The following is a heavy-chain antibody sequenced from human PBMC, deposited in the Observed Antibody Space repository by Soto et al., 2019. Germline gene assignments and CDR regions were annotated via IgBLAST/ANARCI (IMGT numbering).Heavy chain of an antibody. CDR3: ASLGNYGGNSPPRDPVDY. D-gene: IGHD4-17*01. V-gene: IGHV1-69*13. CDR1: GGTFSSYA. CDR2: IIPIFGTA. J-gene: IGHJ4*02. Sequence: SVKVSCKASGGTFSSYALSWVRQAPGQGLEWMGGIIPIFGTANYAQKFQGRVTITADESTSTAYMELSSLRSEDTAVYYCASLGNYGGNSPPRDPVDYWGQGTLVTVS.